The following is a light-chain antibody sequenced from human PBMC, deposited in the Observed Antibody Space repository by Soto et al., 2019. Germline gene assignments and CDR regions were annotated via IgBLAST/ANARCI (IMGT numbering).Light chain of an antibody. CDR2: EGS. V-gene: IGLV2-23*01. CDR3: CSYAGSSTLL. CDR1: SSDVGSYNL. Sequence: QPVLTQPASVSGSPGQSITISCTGTSSDVGSYNLVSWYQQHPGKAPKLIIYEGSKRPSGVSNRFSGSKSGNTASLTISGLQAEDEADYYCCSYAGSSTLLFGGGTKLTVL. J-gene: IGLJ2*01.